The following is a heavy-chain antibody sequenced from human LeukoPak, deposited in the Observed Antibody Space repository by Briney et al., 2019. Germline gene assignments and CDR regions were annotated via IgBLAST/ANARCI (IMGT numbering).Heavy chain of an antibody. CDR1: GFTFSDYS. D-gene: IGHD3-10*01. J-gene: IGHJ4*02. Sequence: GGSLRLSCAASGFTFSDYSMNWVRQAPGKGLEWVSSISSSSYIYYADSLKGRFTSSRDNAKNSLYLQMNSLRAEDTAIYYCARERFHGSGAPRYDYWGQGILVTVSS. V-gene: IGHV3-69-1*02. CDR3: ARERFHGSGAPRYDY. CDR2: ISSSSYI.